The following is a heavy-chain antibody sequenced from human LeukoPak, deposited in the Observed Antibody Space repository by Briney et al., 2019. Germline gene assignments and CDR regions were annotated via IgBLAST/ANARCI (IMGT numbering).Heavy chain of an antibody. CDR2: ISSSGSTI. V-gene: IGHV3-48*03. J-gene: IGHJ6*02. CDR1: GFTFSSYE. Sequence: GGSLRLSCAASGFTFSSYEMNWVRQAPGKGLEWVPYISSSGSTIYYADSVKGRFTISRDNAKNSLYLQMNSLRAEDTAVYYCATLSGDSDYYYGMDVWGQGTTVTVSS. CDR3: ATLSGDSDYYYGMDV. D-gene: IGHD3-10*01.